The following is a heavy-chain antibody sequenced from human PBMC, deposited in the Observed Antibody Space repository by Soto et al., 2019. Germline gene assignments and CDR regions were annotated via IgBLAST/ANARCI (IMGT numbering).Heavy chain of an antibody. J-gene: IGHJ5*02. CDR3: AKSGVAATYNWFDP. V-gene: IGHV3-9*01. CDR1: GFTFDDYA. D-gene: IGHD2-15*01. CDR2: ISWNSGSI. Sequence: GGSLRLSCAASGFTFDDYAMHWVRQAPGKGLEWVSGISWNSGSIGYADSVKGRFTISRDNAKNSLYLQMNSLRAEDTALYYCAKSGVAATYNWFDPWGQGTLVTVSS.